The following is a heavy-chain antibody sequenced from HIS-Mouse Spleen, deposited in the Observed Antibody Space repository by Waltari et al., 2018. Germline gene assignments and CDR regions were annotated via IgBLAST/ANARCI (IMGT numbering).Heavy chain of an antibody. J-gene: IGHJ2*01. Sequence: QLQLQESGPGLVKPSETLSLTCTVSGGPISSSSYYWGWIRQAPGKGLEWIGSSYYSGSTYYNPSLKRRVTISVDTSKNQFSLKLSSVTAADTAVYYCAREIPYSSSWYDWYFDLWGRGTLVTVSS. CDR2: SYYSGST. CDR1: GGPISSSSYY. CDR3: AREIPYSSSWYDWYFDL. D-gene: IGHD6-13*01. V-gene: IGHV4-39*07.